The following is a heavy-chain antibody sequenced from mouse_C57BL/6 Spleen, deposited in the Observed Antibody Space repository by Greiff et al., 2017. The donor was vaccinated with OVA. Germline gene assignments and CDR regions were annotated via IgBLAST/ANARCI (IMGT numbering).Heavy chain of an antibody. CDR3: ARWKYYGSRGCFDV. CDR1: GYTFTSYW. V-gene: IGHV1-52*01. D-gene: IGHD1-1*01. J-gene: IGHJ1*03. CDR2: IDPSDSET. Sequence: QVQLQQPGAELVRPGSSVKLSCKASGYTFTSYWMHWVKQRPIQGLEWIGNIDPSDSETHYNQKFKDKATLTVDKSSSTAYMQLSSLTSEDSAVYDGARWKYYGSRGCFDVWGTGTTVTVSS.